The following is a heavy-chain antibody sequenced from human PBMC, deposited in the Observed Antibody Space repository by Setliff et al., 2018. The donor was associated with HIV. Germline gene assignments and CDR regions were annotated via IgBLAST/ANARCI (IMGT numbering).Heavy chain of an antibody. CDR1: GGSFSDYY. D-gene: IGHD6-13*01. V-gene: IGHV4-59*12. CDR2: IYYSGST. J-gene: IGHJ6*03. CDR3: ARVSCSSWYSIPQYYYYSMDV. Sequence: PSETLSLTCAVYGGSFSDYYWTWIRQSPGKGLEWIGYIYYSGSTNYNPSLKSRVTISVDTSKNQFSLRLSSVTAADTAVYYCARVSCSSWYSIPQYYYYSMDVWGNGTTVTVSS.